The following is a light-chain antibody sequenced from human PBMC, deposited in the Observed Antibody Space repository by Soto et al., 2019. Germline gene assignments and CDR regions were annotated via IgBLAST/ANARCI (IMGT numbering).Light chain of an antibody. CDR1: QSISIY. Sequence: DIQMTQSPSSLSASVGDRVTITCRASQSISIYLTWYQQKPGKAPNLLIYAASSLQSGVPSKFSGSGAGTDFTLTISSLQPEDFATYYCQQSYSSPFTFGPGTKVDIK. V-gene: IGKV1-39*01. J-gene: IGKJ3*01. CDR2: AAS. CDR3: QQSYSSPFT.